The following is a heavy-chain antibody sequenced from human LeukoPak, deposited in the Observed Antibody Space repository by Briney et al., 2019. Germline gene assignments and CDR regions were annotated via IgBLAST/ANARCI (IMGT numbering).Heavy chain of an antibody. V-gene: IGHV4-59*01. J-gene: IGHJ5*02. CDR3: ARDGTSLSSNQLYDYVWGSYRYPNWFDP. CDR2: IYYSGST. Sequence: MSSETLSPTCTVSGGSISSYYWSWIRQPPGKGLEWIGYIYYSGSTNYNPSLKSRVTISVDTSKNQFSLKLSSVTAADTAVYYCARDGTSLSSNQLYDYVWGSYRYPNWFDPWGQGTLVTVSS. D-gene: IGHD3-16*02. CDR1: GGSISSYY.